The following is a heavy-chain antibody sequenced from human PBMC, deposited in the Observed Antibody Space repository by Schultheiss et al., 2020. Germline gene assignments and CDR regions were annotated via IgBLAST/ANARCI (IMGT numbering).Heavy chain of an antibody. V-gene: IGHV2-70*04. J-gene: IGHJ5*02. CDR1: GFSLTTFGMR. CDR3: ARTDSIWSAGILDP. D-gene: IGHD6-6*01. Sequence: SGPTLVKPTETLTLTCSVSGFSLTTFGMRVSWFRQPPGRALEWLARIDWDGTETYLTSLRTRLTISRDTSKNQVVLTVTNVDPVDTATYYCARTDSIWSAGILDPWGQGALVTVSS. CDR2: IDWDGTE.